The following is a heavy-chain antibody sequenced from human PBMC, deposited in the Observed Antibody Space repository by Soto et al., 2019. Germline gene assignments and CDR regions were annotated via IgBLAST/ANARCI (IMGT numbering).Heavy chain of an antibody. J-gene: IGHJ4*02. CDR1: GDSVSSPYY. V-gene: IGHV4-4*02. CDR3: ARSAGWYAVHS. CDR2: VFHTGTT. D-gene: IGHD6-19*01. Sequence: QVQLQESGPGLVKPSGTLSLTCGVSGDSVSSPYYWCWVRQPPGKGLEWIGEVFHTGTTSYNPSLSSRVTISMDKSNNQFSLDLSSVTAADTAVSYCARSAGWYAVHSWGPGTLVIVSS.